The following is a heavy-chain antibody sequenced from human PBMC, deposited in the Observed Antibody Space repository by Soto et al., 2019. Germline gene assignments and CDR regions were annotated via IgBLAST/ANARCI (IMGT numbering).Heavy chain of an antibody. CDR2: IYYSGST. CDR3: ARVVHPPFNWFDP. Sequence: KTSETLSLTCTVSGGSVSSGSYYWSWIRQPPGKGLEWIGYIYYSGSTNYNPSLKSRVTISVDTSKNQFSLKLSSVTAADTAVYYCARVVHPPFNWFDPWGQGTLVTVSS. CDR1: GGSVSSGSYY. V-gene: IGHV4-61*01. J-gene: IGHJ5*02.